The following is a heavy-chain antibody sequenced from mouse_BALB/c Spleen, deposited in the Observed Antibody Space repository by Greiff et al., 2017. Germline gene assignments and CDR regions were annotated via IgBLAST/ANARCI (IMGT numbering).Heavy chain of an antibody. D-gene: IGHD1-1*02. CDR2: ISYSGST. V-gene: IGHV3-2*02. J-gene: IGHJ2*01. Sequence: VQLKESGPGLVKPSQSLSLTCTVTGYSITSYYAWNWIRQFPGNKLEWMGYISYSGSTSYNPSLKSRISITRDTSKNQFFLQLNSVTTEDTATYYCARGPLWPLDYWGQGTTLTVSS. CDR3: ARGPLWPLDY. CDR1: GYSITSYYA.